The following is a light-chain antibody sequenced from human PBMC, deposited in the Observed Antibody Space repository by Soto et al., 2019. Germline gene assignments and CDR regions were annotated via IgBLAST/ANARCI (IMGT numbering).Light chain of an antibody. J-gene: IGLJ2*01. CDR1: SSNIGAGYD. Sequence: QSVLTQPPSVSGAPGQRVTISCTGSSSNIGAGYDVHWYQQLPGTAPKLLIYGNSNRPSGVPDRFSGSKSGTSASLAITGLQAEDEGDYYCQSYDSSQSVVFGGGTKLTVL. V-gene: IGLV1-40*01. CDR2: GNS. CDR3: QSYDSSQSVV.